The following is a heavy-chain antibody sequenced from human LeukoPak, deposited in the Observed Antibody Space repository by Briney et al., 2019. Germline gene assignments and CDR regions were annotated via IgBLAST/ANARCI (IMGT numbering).Heavy chain of an antibody. CDR3: ANLPVLRFLEWYPIAFDI. J-gene: IGHJ3*02. CDR1: GFTFSSYA. V-gene: IGHV3-23*01. CDR2: ISGSGGST. D-gene: IGHD3-3*01. Sequence: QSRGSLRLSCAASGFTFSSYAMSWVRQAPGKGLEWVPAISGSGGSTYYADSVKGRFTISRDNSKNTLYLQMNSLRAEDTAVYYCANLPVLRFLEWYPIAFDIWGQGTMVTVSS.